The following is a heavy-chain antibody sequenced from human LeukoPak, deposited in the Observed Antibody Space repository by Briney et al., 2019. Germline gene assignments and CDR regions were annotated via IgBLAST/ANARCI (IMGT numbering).Heavy chain of an antibody. CDR2: IKDDGSEE. D-gene: IGHD6-19*01. V-gene: IGHV3-7*03. Sequence: GGSLRLSCAASGFNFNNYWMSWLRQAPGKGLEWVANIKDDGSEEYYVDSVKGRFTIVRDNAYNSLYLQMNSLRAEDTAVYYCAKRLAMTGTYHFDYWGQGTLVTVSS. CDR3: AKRLAMTGTYHFDY. J-gene: IGHJ4*02. CDR1: GFNFNNYW.